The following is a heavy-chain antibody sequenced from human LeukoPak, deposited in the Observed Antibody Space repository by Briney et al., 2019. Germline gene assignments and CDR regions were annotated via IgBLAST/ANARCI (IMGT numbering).Heavy chain of an antibody. CDR3: ARVEGDIVVVPAALNDYSISVGYMDV. CDR1: GYTFTSYG. D-gene: IGHD2-2*01. CDR2: ISAYNGNT. Sequence: ASVKVSCKASGYTFTSYGISWVRQAPGQGLEWMGWISAYNGNTNYAQKLQGRVTMTTDTSTSTAYMELRSLRSDDTAVYYCARVEGDIVVVPAALNDYSISVGYMDVWGKGTTVTVSS. V-gene: IGHV1-18*01. J-gene: IGHJ6*03.